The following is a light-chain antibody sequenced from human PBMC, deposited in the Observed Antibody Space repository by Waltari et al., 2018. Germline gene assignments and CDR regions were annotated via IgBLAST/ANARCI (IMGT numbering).Light chain of an antibody. V-gene: IGKV3-11*01. CDR1: QPVSSY. CDR3: QQRSKSPLA. J-gene: IGKJ4*01. Sequence: EIVLTQSPATLSLSPEERATLSFRASQPVSSYLAWYQQKPGQAPRLLIYDASTRATGIPARFSGSGSGTDFTLTISSLEPEDFAVYYCQQRSKSPLAFGGGTKVEIK. CDR2: DAS.